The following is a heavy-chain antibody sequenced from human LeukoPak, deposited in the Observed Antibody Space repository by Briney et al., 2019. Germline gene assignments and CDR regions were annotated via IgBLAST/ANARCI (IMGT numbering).Heavy chain of an antibody. D-gene: IGHD7-27*01. CDR1: GYTFTGHY. V-gene: IGHV1-2*02. J-gene: IGHJ4*02. Sequence: GASVKVSCKASGYTFTGHYMHWVRQAPGQGLEWMGWINPNSGGTNYAQKFLGRVTMTRDTSISTAYMELSRLRSDDTAVYYCARGPHWDPHFDYWGQGTLVTVSS. CDR3: ARGPHWDPHFDY. CDR2: INPNSGGT.